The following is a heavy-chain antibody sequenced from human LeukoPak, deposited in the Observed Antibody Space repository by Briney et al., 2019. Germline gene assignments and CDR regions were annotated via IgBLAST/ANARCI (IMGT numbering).Heavy chain of an antibody. V-gene: IGHV3-23*01. Sequence: PGGSLRLSCAASGFTFSSYAMSWVRQAPGKGLEWVSAISGNGGSTNYADFVKGRFTISRDNSKNTLYLQMSSLRAEDTAVYYCAREYDSSGFANAFDIWGQGTMVTVSS. J-gene: IGHJ3*02. D-gene: IGHD3-22*01. CDR1: GFTFSSYA. CDR2: ISGNGGST. CDR3: AREYDSSGFANAFDI.